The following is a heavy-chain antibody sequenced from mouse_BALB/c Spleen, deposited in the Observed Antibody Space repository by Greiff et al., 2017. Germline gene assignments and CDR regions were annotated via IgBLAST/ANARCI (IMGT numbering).Heavy chain of an antibody. V-gene: IGHV5-6-4*01. CDR2: ISSGGSYT. D-gene: IGHD1-1*01. CDR1: GFTFSSYT. J-gene: IGHJ4*01. CDR3: TRAGSRKAMDY. Sequence: EVKLQESGGGLVKPGGSLKLSCAASGFTFSSYTMSWVRQTPEKRLEWVATISSGGSYTYYPDSVKGRFTISRDNAKNTLYLQMSSLKSEDTAMYYCTRAGSRKAMDYWGQGTSVTVSS.